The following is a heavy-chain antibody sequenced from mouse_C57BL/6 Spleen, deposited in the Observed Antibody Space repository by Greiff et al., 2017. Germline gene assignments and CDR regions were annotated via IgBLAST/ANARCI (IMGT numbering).Heavy chain of an antibody. CDR3: ARNPLIYDGYYED. J-gene: IGHJ3*01. CDR2: ISYDGSN. V-gene: IGHV3-6*01. Sequence: ESGPGLVKPSQSLSLTCSVTGYSITSGYYWNWIRQFPGNKLEWMGYISYDGSNNYNPSLKNRISITRDTSKNQFFLKLNSVTTEDTATYYCARNPLIYDGYYEDWGQGTLVTVSA. D-gene: IGHD2-3*01. CDR1: GYSITSGYY.